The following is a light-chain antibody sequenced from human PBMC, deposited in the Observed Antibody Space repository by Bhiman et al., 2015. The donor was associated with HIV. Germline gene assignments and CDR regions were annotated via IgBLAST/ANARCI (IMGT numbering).Light chain of an antibody. CDR3: QLWDNSSDHPLV. V-gene: IGLV3-21*04. CDR2: YDS. CDR1: NIGSQS. Sequence: SYELTQSPSVSVAPGGTARIACGGNNIGSQSVHWYQQKPGQAPLLVIYYDSDRPSGIPERFSGSNSGNTATLTISRVEAGDEADYYCQLWDNSSDHPLVFGTGTKVTVL. J-gene: IGLJ1*01.